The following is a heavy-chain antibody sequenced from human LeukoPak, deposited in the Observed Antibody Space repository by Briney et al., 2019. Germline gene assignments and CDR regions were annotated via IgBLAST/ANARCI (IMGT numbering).Heavy chain of an antibody. Sequence: ASVKVSCKASGYTFTNFAMNWLRQAPGQGLEWMGWINTNTGNPTYAQGFTGRFVFSLDTSVASAYLQISSLETEDTAVYYCARGDCSGGSCLYFYYYMDVWGKGTTVTVSS. CDR1: GYTFTNFA. CDR2: INTNTGNP. J-gene: IGHJ6*03. V-gene: IGHV7-4-1*02. D-gene: IGHD2-15*01. CDR3: ARGDCSGGSCLYFYYYMDV.